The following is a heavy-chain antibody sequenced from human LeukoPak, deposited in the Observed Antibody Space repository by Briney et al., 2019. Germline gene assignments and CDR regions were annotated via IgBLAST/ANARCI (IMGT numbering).Heavy chain of an antibody. V-gene: IGHV3-30*02. CDR3: AKGGWSVCSGGSCYSHDAFDI. D-gene: IGHD2-15*01. J-gene: IGHJ3*02. CDR2: IQYDGSNK. Sequence: PGGSLRLSCAASGFTFSSYGIHWVRQAPGKGLEWVTFIQYDGSNKYYADSVKGRFTISRDNSKTTLYLQMNSLRAEDTAVYYCAKGGWSVCSGGSCYSHDAFDIWGQGTMVTASS. CDR1: GFTFSSYG.